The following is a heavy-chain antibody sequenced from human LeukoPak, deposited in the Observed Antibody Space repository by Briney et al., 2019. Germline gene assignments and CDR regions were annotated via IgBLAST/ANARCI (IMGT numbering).Heavy chain of an antibody. Sequence: GGSLRLSCAASGFSFSVFWMHWVRQVPGKGPVWVSRIKTDGSITYYADSVKGRFTISRDNAKNSLYLQMNSLRVEDTAVYYCAREFRSGYNSRWFDYWGQGTLVTVSS. CDR3: AREFRSGYNSRWFDY. CDR2: IKTDGSIT. V-gene: IGHV3-74*01. J-gene: IGHJ5*01. CDR1: GFSFSVFW. D-gene: IGHD6-19*01.